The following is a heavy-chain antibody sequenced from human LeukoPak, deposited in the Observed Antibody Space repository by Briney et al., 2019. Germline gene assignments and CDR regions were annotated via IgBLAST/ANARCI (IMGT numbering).Heavy chain of an antibody. D-gene: IGHD5-12*01. CDR3: ARDLSGYGWYHYYAMDV. Sequence: PGGSLRLSCAASGFTFSSYGMNWVRQAPGKGLEWVSCISSGSKYIYYADSLKGRFTISRDDAQNSLYLQMNSLRAEDTAVYYCARDLSGYGWYHYYAMDVWGKGTRSPSPQ. CDR2: ISSGSKYI. CDR1: GFTFSSYG. J-gene: IGHJ6*04. V-gene: IGHV3-21*01.